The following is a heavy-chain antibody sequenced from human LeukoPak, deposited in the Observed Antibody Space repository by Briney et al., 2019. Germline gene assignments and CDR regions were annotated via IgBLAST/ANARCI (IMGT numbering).Heavy chain of an antibody. J-gene: IGHJ6*04. V-gene: IGHV3-53*01. D-gene: IGHD3-16*01. CDR3: SWGSEGMDV. Sequence: GGSLRLSCAVSGFTVSSNYMSWVRQAPGKGLEWVSVIYSGGSTYYAASVKGRFTISRDNSKNRLYLQMNSLRAEDTAVYYCSWGSEGMDVWGKGTTVTVSS. CDR1: GFTVSSNY. CDR2: IYSGGST.